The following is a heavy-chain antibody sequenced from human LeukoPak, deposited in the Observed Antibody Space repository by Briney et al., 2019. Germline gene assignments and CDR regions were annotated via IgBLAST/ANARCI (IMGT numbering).Heavy chain of an antibody. CDR2: IYTGGGT. D-gene: IGHD3-10*01. CDR3: ARDGGATMVRGVATYDS. CDR1: EFTVRSNS. J-gene: IGHJ4*02. Sequence: GGSLRLSCAAPEFTVRSNSMTWVRQAPGKGLEWVSVIYTGGGTHYADSVRSRFTISRDNSKHTLFLQMNSLRAEDTAVYYCARDGGATMVRGVATYDSWGQGTLVTVSS. V-gene: IGHV3-66*01.